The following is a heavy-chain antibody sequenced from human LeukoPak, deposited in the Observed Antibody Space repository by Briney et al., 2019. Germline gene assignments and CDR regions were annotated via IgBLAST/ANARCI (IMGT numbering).Heavy chain of an antibody. V-gene: IGHV4-59*01. CDR3: ASGAYSYYYMDV. D-gene: IGHD1-26*01. J-gene: IGHJ6*03. CDR2: IYYSGST. Sequence: SETLSLTCTVSGGSFSSYYWTWIRQPPGKGLEWIGYIYYSGSTNYNPSLKSRVTISVDTSKNQFSLKLSSVTAADTAVYYCASGAYSYYYMDVWGKGTTVTISS. CDR1: GGSFSSYY.